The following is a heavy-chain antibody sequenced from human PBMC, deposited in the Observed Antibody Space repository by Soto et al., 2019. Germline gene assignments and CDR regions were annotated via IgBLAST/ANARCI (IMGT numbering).Heavy chain of an antibody. CDR2: VNAENGNT. J-gene: IGHJ4*02. D-gene: IGHD3-10*02. CDR1: GYTFTTYA. V-gene: IGHV1-3*01. CDR3: ARDIFGLLTLGVSDF. Sequence: GASVKVSCKASGYTFTTYAIHWVRQAPGQRLEWMGWVNAENGNTKYSQKFQGRVTITVDTSASTAYVEMSSLRSEDTAVYYCARDIFGLLTLGVSDFWGQGTLVTVSS.